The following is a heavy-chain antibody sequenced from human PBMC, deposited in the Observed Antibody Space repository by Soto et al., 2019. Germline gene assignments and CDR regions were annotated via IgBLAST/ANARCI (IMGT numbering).Heavy chain of an antibody. CDR3: ARSPRSSPYFDY. V-gene: IGHV5-51*01. D-gene: IGHD6-13*01. CDR2: IYPGDSDT. Sequence: PGESLKISCKGSGYSFTTYWLAWVRQMPGKGLEYMGIIYPGDSDTRYSPSFHGKVTISADRSINTAYLQWNSLEASDTAFYFCARSPRSSPYFDYWGQGALVTVSS. CDR1: GYSFTTYW. J-gene: IGHJ4*02.